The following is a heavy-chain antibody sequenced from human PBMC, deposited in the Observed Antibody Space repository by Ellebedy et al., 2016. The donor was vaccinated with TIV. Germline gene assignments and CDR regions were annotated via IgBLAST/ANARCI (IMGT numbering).Heavy chain of an antibody. J-gene: IGHJ4*02. CDR3: TRGRLEMVTTFDY. D-gene: IGHD5-24*01. Sequence: GRFTVSRDDSKSIAYLQMNSLKTEDTAVYYCTRGRLEMVTTFDYWGQGTLVTVSS. V-gene: IGHV3-49*02.